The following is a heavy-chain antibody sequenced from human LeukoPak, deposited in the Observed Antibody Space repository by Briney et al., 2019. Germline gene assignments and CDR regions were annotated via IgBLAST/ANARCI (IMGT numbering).Heavy chain of an antibody. CDR1: GFTFSSYE. V-gene: IGHV3-23*01. J-gene: IGHJ4*02. Sequence: GGSLRLSCAASGFTFSSYEMNWVRQAPGKGLELVSAISGSGGSTYYADSVKGRFTISRDNSKNTLYLQMNSLRAEDTAVYYCAKGGPNYYGSGSPHDYWGQGTLVTVSS. CDR2: ISGSGGST. CDR3: AKGGPNYYGSGSPHDY. D-gene: IGHD3-10*01.